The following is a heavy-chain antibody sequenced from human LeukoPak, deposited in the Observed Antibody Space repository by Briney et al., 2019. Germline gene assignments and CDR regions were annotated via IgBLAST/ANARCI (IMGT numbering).Heavy chain of an antibody. CDR2: IYCGGIT. CDR1: GGSISRSNYY. Sequence: SETLSLTCTVSGGSISRSNYYWGWIRQPPGKGLERNGCIYCGGITYYKPSLKGRVAMSVDTSKTQFSLTLSSVTAADTTVYYCARLKTLYYYDSSGYYGFDPWGQGTLVTVSS. CDR3: ARLKTLYYYDSSGYYGFDP. J-gene: IGHJ5*02. D-gene: IGHD3-22*01. V-gene: IGHV4-39*01.